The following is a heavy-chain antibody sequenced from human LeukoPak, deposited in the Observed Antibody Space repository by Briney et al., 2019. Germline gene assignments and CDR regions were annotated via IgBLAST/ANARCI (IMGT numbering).Heavy chain of an antibody. J-gene: IGHJ4*02. V-gene: IGHV1-2*02. D-gene: IGHD3-10*01. CDR3: ARVSPLLWFGELLPGGFDY. CDR1: GYTFTGYY. Sequence: GASVNVSCKASGYTFTGYYMHWVRQAPGQGLECMGWINPNSGGTNYAQKFQGRVTMTRDTSISTAYMELSRLRSDDTAVYYCARVSPLLWFGELLPGGFDYWGQGTLVTVSS. CDR2: INPNSGGT.